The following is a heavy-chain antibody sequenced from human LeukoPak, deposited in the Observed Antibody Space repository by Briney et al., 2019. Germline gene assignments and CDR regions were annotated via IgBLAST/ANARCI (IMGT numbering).Heavy chain of an antibody. CDR2: INHSGST. CDR3: ARGKPRPYCSSTSCSLGDY. V-gene: IGHV4-34*01. CDR1: GGSFSGYY. Sequence: SETLSLTCAVYGGSFSGYYWSWLRQSPGKGLEWIGEINHSGSTNYNPSLKSRVTISVDTSKNQFSLKLSSVTAADTAVYYCARGKPRPYCSSTSCSLGDYWGQGTLVTVSS. D-gene: IGHD2-2*01. J-gene: IGHJ4*02.